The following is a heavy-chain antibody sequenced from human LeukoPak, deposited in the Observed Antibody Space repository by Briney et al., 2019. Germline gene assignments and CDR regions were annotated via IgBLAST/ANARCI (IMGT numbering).Heavy chain of an antibody. CDR1: GFTFSSYS. CDR3: AREAFRETRDWYFDL. V-gene: IGHV3-30*03. CDR2: LSYDGSNK. Sequence: PGGSLRLSCAASGFTFSSYSMNWVRQAPGKGLEGVAVLSYDGSNKYYADSVKGRFTISRDNAKNTLYLQMNSVRAEDTAVYYCAREAFRETRDWYFDLWGRGTLVTVSS. J-gene: IGHJ2*01.